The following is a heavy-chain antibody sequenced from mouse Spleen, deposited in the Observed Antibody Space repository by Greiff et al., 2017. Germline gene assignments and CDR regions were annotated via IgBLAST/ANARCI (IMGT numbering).Heavy chain of an antibody. J-gene: IGHJ3*01. Sequence: EVQLVESGGGLVKPGGSLKLSCAASGFTFSDYGMHWVRQAPEKGLEWVAYISSGSSTIYYADTVKGRFTISRDNAKNTLFLQMTSLRSEDTAMYYCARTSTMTTTGFAYWGQGTLVTVSA. CDR1: GFTFSDYG. CDR3: ARTSTMTTTGFAY. CDR2: ISSGSSTI. V-gene: IGHV5-17*01. D-gene: IGHD2-4*01.